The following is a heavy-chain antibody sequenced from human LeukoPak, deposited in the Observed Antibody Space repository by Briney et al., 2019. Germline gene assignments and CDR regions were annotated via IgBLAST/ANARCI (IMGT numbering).Heavy chain of an antibody. D-gene: IGHD2-15*01. CDR3: ARDTRGYCSGGSCYQGDY. Sequence: SETLSLTCIISGGSISSYYWSWIRQPPGKGLEWIGYIYSSGYSNYNPSLKSRVTISVDTSKNQFSLKLSSVTAADMAVYYCARDTRGYCSGGSCYQGDYWGQGTLVTVSS. V-gene: IGHV4-59*12. J-gene: IGHJ4*02. CDR1: GGSISSYY. CDR2: IYSSGYS.